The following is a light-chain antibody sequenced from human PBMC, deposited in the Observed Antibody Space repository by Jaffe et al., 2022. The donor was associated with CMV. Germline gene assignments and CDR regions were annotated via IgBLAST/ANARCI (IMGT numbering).Light chain of an antibody. Sequence: QSALTQPASVSGSPGQSITISCTGTSSDVGGYNYVSWYQQHPGKAPKLMIYDVSNRPSGVSNRFSGSKSGNTTSLTISGLQAEDEAVYYCSSYTTSYTVVFGGGTKVTVL. J-gene: IGLJ2*01. CDR3: SSYTTSYTVV. CDR2: DVS. V-gene: IGLV2-14*01. CDR1: SSDVGGYNY.